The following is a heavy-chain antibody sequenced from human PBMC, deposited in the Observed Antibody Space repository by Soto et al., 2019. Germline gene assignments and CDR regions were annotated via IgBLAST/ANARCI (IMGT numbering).Heavy chain of an antibody. J-gene: IGHJ4*02. CDR3: AISRDTRAYVPFCDS. CDR1: GGFPRGSY. V-gene: IGHV4-59*01. CDR2: IFYIGTT. D-gene: IGHD3-22*01. Sequence: TLSLTSTVSGGFPRGSYWGWIPQSPGKGLEWIGYIFYIGTTNNNPSLGSPFTMSLDTSKTQFPLKLNSLTAADMATYYCAISRDTRAYVPFCDSWGQGTLVTVSS.